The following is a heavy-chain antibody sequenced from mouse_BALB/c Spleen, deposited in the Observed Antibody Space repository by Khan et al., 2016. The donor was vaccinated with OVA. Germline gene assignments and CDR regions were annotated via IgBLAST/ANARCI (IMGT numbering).Heavy chain of an antibody. CDR2: IRSGGST. D-gene: IGHD2-4*01. CDR1: GFSLTSYG. Sequence: QIQLVQSGPGLVQPSQSLSITCKVSGFSLTSYGVHWVRQSPGEGLEWLGVIRSGGSTDNNTAFITSLSISKDNSNTQVFCKLNSLQANDSAIYYCARNYDSDGGLAYWGQGTLVTVSA. CDR3: ARNYDSDGGLAY. J-gene: IGHJ3*01. V-gene: IGHV2-2*02.